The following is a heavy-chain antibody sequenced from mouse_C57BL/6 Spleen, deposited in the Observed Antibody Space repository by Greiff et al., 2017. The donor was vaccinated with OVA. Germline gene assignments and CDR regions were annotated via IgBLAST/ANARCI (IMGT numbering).Heavy chain of an antibody. CDR1: GYTFTEYP. J-gene: IGHJ3*01. CDR3: ARQDYDEAWFAY. D-gene: IGHD2-12*01. CDR2: FYPGSGSL. Sequence: VQLQQSGAELAKPGASVQLSCKASGYTFTEYPIHWVKQRSGQGLEWIGWFYPGSGSLKYNEKLKDKATLTADKSSRTVYMELSRLTSEDSAVYFCARQDYDEAWFAYWGQGTLVTVSA. V-gene: IGHV1-62-2*01.